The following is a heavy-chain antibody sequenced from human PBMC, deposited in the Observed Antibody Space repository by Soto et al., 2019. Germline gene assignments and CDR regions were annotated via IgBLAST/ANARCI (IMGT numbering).Heavy chain of an antibody. CDR2: ISSGSSDT. CDR3: ARVAY. CDR1: GFNFGDFA. Sequence: PGGSLRLSCSTTGFNFGDFAMSWVRQAPGKGLEWVASISSGSSDTWYADSVKGRFIISRDNAQNSLFLQMNTLRPEDTAMYYCARVAYWGPGTQVTVSS. J-gene: IGHJ4*02. V-gene: IGHV3-21*01.